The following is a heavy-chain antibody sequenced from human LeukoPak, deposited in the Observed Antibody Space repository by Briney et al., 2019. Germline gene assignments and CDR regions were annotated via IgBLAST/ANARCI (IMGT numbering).Heavy chain of an antibody. V-gene: IGHV1-8*01. D-gene: IGHD3-9*01. Sequence: ASVKVSCKASGYTFTSYDINWVRQATGQGLEWMGWMNPNSGNTGYAQKFRGRVTMTRDMSTSTVYMELSSLRSEDTAVYYCARVRLRYFDWLPEAPCRWGQGTLVTVSS. CDR3: ARVRLRYFDWLPEAPCR. J-gene: IGHJ4*02. CDR2: MNPNSGNT. CDR1: GYTFTSYD.